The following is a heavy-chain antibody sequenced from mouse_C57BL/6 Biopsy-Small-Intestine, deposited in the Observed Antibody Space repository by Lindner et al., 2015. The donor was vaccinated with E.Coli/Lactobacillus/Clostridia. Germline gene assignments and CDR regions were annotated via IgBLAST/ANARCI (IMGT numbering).Heavy chain of an antibody. CDR1: GYTFNGYW. J-gene: IGHJ2*01. CDR2: ILPGSGTS. V-gene: IGHV1-9*01. CDR3: ATYHYGSRSYFDY. Sequence: VQLQESGADLMKPGASVKLSCKATGYTFNGYWIEWVKQRPGHGLEWIGEILPGSGTSNYNEKFKGKATFTADTSSTTAYMQLSSLTTEDSAIYYCATYHYGSRSYFDYWGQGTTLTVSS. D-gene: IGHD1-1*01.